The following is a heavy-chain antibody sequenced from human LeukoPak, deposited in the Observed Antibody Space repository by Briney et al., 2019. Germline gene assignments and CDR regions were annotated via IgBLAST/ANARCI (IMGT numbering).Heavy chain of an antibody. J-gene: IGHJ3*02. CDR2: IIPIFGTA. CDR3: ARYLDYDILTGYYFGAFDI. CDR1: GGTFSSYA. D-gene: IGHD3-9*01. V-gene: IGHV1-69*05. Sequence: ASVTVSCKASGGTFSSYAISWVRQAPGQGLEWMGGIIPIFGTANYAQKFQGRVTITTDKSTSTAYMELSSLRSEDTAVYYCARYLDYDILTGYYFGAFDIWGQGTMVTVSS.